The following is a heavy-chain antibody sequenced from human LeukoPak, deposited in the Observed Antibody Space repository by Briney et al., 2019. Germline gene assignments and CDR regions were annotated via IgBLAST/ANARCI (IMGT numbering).Heavy chain of an antibody. CDR1: GYTFTGYY. CDR3: ARGQPGIAVAGTVNYYYYGMDV. V-gene: IGHV1-2*02. CDR2: INPNSGGT. J-gene: IGHJ6*02. D-gene: IGHD6-19*01. Sequence: ASVKVSCKASGYTFTGYYIHWVRQAPGQGLEWMGWINPNSGGTNYAQKFQGRVTMTRDTSISTAYMELSRLRSDDTAVYYCARGQPGIAVAGTVNYYYYGMDVWGQGTTVTVSS.